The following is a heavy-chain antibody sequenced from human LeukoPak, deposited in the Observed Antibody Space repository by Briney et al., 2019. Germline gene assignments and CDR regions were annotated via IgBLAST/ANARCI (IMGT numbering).Heavy chain of an antibody. CDR3: AKDKDGYYYDSSGYTTDAFDI. D-gene: IGHD3-22*01. CDR1: GFTFSSYA. V-gene: IGHV3-23*01. J-gene: IGHJ3*02. CDR2: ISGSGGST. Sequence: GGSLRLSCAASGFTFSSYAMSWVRQAPGKGLEWVSAISGSGGSTYYADSVKGRFTISRDNSKNTLYLQMNSLRAEDTAVYYCAKDKDGYYYDSSGYTTDAFDIWGQGTMVTVSS.